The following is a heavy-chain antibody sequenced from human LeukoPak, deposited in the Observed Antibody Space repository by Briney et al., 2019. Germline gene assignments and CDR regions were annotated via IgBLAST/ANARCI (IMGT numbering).Heavy chain of an antibody. CDR2: FDPEDGET. J-gene: IGHJ3*02. V-gene: IGHV1-24*01. Sequence: GASVKVSCKASGYTFTGYYMHWVRQAPGQGLEWMGGFDPEDGETIYAQKFQGRVTMTEDTSTDTAYMELSSLRSEDTAVYYCATRNYGDYVGAFDIWGQGTMVTVSS. CDR1: GYTFTGYY. CDR3: ATRNYGDYVGAFDI. D-gene: IGHD4-17*01.